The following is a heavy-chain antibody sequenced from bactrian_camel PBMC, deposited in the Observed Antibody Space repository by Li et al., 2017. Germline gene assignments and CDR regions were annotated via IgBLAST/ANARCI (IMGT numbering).Heavy chain of an antibody. D-gene: IGHD5*01. V-gene: IGHV3S66*01. Sequence: VQLVESGGESVQAGGSLRLTCAVSGYTSNNNCMGWFRQAPGKEREGVASIYTADGSADTADSVKGRFTISYDGAKNTVYLQMNSLKPEDRGMYYCAANRVVGYPPGEADFKSWGPGTQVTVS. CDR1: GYTSNNNC. J-gene: IGHJ6*01. CDR3: AANRVVGYPPGEADFKS. CDR2: IYTADGSA.